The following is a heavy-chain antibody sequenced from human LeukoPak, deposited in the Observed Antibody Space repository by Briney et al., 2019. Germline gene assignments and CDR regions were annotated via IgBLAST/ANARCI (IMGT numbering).Heavy chain of an antibody. V-gene: IGHV3-30*18. CDR3: AKKKTAYSYPSSLDY. CDR2: ISYDGSTK. D-gene: IGHD5-24*01. CDR1: GFTFSTYG. J-gene: IGHJ4*02. Sequence: PGGSLTLSCTASGFTFSTYGMHWVRQAPGKGLEWVTLISYDGSTKYYSDSVKGRFTLSRDNSKNTLYLQTNSMRAEDTAVYYCAKKKTAYSYPSSLDYWGQGTPVTVSS.